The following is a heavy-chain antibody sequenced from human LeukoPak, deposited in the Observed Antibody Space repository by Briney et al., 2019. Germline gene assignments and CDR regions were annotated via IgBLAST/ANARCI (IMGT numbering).Heavy chain of an antibody. CDR1: GVTFSRYW. CDR3: ARRYCSGGSCYSYFDY. V-gene: IGHV3-7*01. J-gene: IGHJ4*02. Sequence: GGSLRLSCAASGVTFSRYWMTWVRQAPGKGLEWVANIKEDGSETYYMDSVKGRFIISRDNAKNLLYLQMNSLRVEDTAVYYCARRYCSGGSCYSYFDYWGQGTLVTVSS. D-gene: IGHD2-15*01. CDR2: IKEDGSET.